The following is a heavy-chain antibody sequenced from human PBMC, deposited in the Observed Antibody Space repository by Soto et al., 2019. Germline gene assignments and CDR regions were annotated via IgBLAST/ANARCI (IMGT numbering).Heavy chain of an antibody. J-gene: IGHJ4*02. CDR2: ISGSGESR. Sequence: PGGSLRLSCAASGFTFSGYGMSWVRQAPGKGLEWVSGISGSGESRYDADSVKGRFTISRDNSKSTLFLQMNSLRPEDTAIYYCVKGLNNYYYAGPDYWGQGTRVTVSS. D-gene: IGHD3-22*01. V-gene: IGHV3-23*01. CDR3: VKGLNNYYYAGPDY. CDR1: GFTFSGYG.